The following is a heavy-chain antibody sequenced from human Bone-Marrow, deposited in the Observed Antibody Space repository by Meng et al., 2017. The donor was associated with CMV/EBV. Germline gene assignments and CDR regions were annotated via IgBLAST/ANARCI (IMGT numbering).Heavy chain of an antibody. D-gene: IGHD1-26*01. CDR2: IYYSGST. CDR1: GGSVSSGSYY. CDR3: ARGSAGVPGFIVGATTPRLDY. V-gene: IGHV4-61*01. Sequence: SETLSLTCTVSGGSVSSGSYYWSWIRQPPGKGLEWIGYIYYSGSTNYNPSLKSRVTISVDTSKNQFSLKLSSVTAADTAVYCGARGSAGVPGFIVGATTPRLDYWGQGTLVTVSS. J-gene: IGHJ4*02.